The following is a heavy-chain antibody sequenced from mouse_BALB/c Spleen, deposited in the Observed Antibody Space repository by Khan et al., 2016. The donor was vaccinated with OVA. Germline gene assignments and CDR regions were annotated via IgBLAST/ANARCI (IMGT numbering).Heavy chain of an antibody. V-gene: IGHV2-6-7*01. J-gene: IGHJ4*01. CDR1: GFSLTGYG. CDR3: ARAYYGNYREAMDY. D-gene: IGHD2-10*01. Sequence: VQLKESGPGLVAPSQSLSITCTVSGFSLTGYGVNWVRQPLGKGLEWLGMIWGDGSTDYNSALKSRLSISKDNSKSQVFLKMHSLQTDDTARYYCARAYYGNYREAMDYWGQGTSVTVSS. CDR2: IWGDGST.